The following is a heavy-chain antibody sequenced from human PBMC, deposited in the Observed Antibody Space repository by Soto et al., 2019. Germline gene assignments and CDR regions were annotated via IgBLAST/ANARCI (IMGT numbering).Heavy chain of an antibody. CDR3: ARLVTGEDAFDI. Sequence: SETLSLTCTVSGGSITSGTSYWSWIRQHPAKGLEWIGYIYYSGSTYFNPSLKSRLTMSVDTSKNHFSLKLSSVTAADTAVYYCARLVTGEDAFDIWGQGTMVTVSS. V-gene: IGHV4-31*03. CDR1: GGSITSGTSY. CDR2: IYYSGST. J-gene: IGHJ3*02. D-gene: IGHD7-27*01.